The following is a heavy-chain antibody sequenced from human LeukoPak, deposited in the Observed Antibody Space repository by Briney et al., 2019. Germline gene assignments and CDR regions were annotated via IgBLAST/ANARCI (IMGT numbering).Heavy chain of an antibody. Sequence: TGGSLRLSCAASGFTFSSYSMNWVRQAPGKGLEWVSSISSSSSYIYYADSVKGRFTISRDNAKNSLYLQMNSLRAEDTAVYYCARRYSSGWYGNNYFDYWGQGTLATVSS. D-gene: IGHD6-19*01. J-gene: IGHJ4*02. CDR2: ISSSSSYI. V-gene: IGHV3-21*01. CDR1: GFTFSSYS. CDR3: ARRYSSGWYGNNYFDY.